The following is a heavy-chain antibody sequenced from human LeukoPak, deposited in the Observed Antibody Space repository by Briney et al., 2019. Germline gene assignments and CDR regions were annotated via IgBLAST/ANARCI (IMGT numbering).Heavy chain of an antibody. D-gene: IGHD2/OR15-2a*01. CDR1: GGSISNGDYY. V-gene: IGHV4-30-4*08. CDR2: IYYSGST. J-gene: IGHJ3*02. CDR3: ARETYLQDTFDI. Sequence: SQTLSLTCTVSGGSISNGDYYWSWIRQPPGKGLEWIGYIYYSGSTYYNPSLKSRVTISVDTSKNQFSLKLSSVTAADTAVYYCARETYLQDTFDIWGQGTMVTVSS.